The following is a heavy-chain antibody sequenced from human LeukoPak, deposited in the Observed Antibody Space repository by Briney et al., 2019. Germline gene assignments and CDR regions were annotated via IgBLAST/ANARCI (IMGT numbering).Heavy chain of an antibody. CDR3: ASLIAPAQYCSSTSCYSYNWFDP. D-gene: IGHD2-2*01. V-gene: IGHV4-31*03. CDR1: GGSISSGGYY. CDR2: IYYSGST. Sequence: SETLSLTCTVSGGSISSGGYYWSWIRQHPGKGLEWIGYIYYSGSTYCNPSLKSRVTISVDTSKNQFSLKLSSVTAADTAVYYCASLIAPAQYCSSTSCYSYNWFDPWGQGTLVTVSS. J-gene: IGHJ5*02.